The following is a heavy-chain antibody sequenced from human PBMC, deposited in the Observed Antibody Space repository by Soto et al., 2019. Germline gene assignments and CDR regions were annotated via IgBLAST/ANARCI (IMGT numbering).Heavy chain of an antibody. V-gene: IGHV3-23*01. D-gene: IGHD6-19*01. Sequence: GGSLRLSCAASGFTFSSYAMSWVRQAPGKGLEWVSAISGSGGSTYYADSVKGRFTISRDNSKNTLYLQMNSLRAEDTAVYYCAKDEQDDSSGWYLLNLFDYWGQGTLVTVSS. CDR3: AKDEQDDSSGWYLLNLFDY. CDR1: GFTFSSYA. J-gene: IGHJ4*02. CDR2: ISGSGGST.